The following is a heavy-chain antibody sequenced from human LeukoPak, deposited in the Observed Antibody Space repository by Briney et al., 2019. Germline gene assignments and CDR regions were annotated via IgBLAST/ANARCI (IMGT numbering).Heavy chain of an antibody. CDR2: VSAYNGKT. V-gene: IGHV1-18*01. Sequence: GASVKVSCKASGYTFTSYGISWVRGAPGQGLEWMGWVSAYNGKTKYAQKLQGRVTMTTDTSTSTAYMELRSLRSDDTAVYYCAKTGRYYDSSGYYYFDYWGQGTLVTVSS. CDR1: GYTFTSYG. J-gene: IGHJ4*02. CDR3: AKTGRYYDSSGYYYFDY. D-gene: IGHD3-22*01.